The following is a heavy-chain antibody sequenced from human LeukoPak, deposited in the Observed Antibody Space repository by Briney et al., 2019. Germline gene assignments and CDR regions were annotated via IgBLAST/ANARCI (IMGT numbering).Heavy chain of an antibody. CDR1: GYTFTGYY. D-gene: IGHD1-26*01. CDR2: INPNSGGT. CDR3: ARDLTNLYSGSYYRLSWFDP. J-gene: IGHJ5*02. Sequence: ASVKVSCKASGYTFTGYYMHWVRQAPGQGLEWMGWINPNSGGTNYAQKFQGRVTMTRDTSISTAYMELSSLRSDDTAVYYCARDLTNLYSGSYYRLSWFDPWGQGTLVTVSS. V-gene: IGHV1-2*02.